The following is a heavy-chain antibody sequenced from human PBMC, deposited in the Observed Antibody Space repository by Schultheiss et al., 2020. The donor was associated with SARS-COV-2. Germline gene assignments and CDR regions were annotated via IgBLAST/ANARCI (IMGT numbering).Heavy chain of an antibody. V-gene: IGHV2-5*01. CDR1: GFSLSTSGVG. D-gene: IGHD2-21*02. CDR2: IYWNDDK. CDR3: AHGAGRQNGGGDCNSRWCDP. Sequence: SGPTLVKPTQTLTLICTFSGFSLSTSGVGVGWIRQPPGKALEWLGLIYWNDDKRYSPSLKSRHTITKDTSKNQVVLTMTNMDPVDTATYYCAHGAGRQNGGGDCNSRWCDPWGQGTLVTVSS. J-gene: IGHJ5*02.